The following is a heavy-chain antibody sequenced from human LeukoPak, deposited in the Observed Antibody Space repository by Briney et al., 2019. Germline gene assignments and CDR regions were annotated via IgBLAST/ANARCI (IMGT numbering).Heavy chain of an antibody. CDR1: GFTFSSYW. Sequence: GGSLRLSCAASGFTFSSYWMSWVRQAPGKGLEWVANIKQDGSEKYYVDSVKGRFTVSRDNAKNSLHLQMNSLRAEDTAVYYCARDGGTSGYYKIDYWGQGTLVTVSS. J-gene: IGHJ4*02. D-gene: IGHD3-22*01. CDR2: IKQDGSEK. V-gene: IGHV3-7*01. CDR3: ARDGGTSGYYKIDY.